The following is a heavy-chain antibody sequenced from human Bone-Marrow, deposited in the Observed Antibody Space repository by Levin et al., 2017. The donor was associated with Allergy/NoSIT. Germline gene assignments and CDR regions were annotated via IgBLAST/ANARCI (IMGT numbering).Heavy chain of an antibody. V-gene: IGHV1-3*01. D-gene: IGHD5-12*01. J-gene: IGHJ4*02. CDR2: VRGGDGKT. Sequence: GESLKISCKASGYTFTSRTIQWVRQAPGQSLEWMGWVRGGDGKTQYAQQFQGRITISRDTSATTAHMELSSLRTEDTAVYFCVREYRGKAFFDSWGQGTLVTVSP. CDR3: VREYRGKAFFDS. CDR1: GYTFTSRT.